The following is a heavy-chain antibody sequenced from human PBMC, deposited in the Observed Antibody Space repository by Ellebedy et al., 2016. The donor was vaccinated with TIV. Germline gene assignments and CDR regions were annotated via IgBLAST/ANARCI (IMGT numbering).Heavy chain of an antibody. Sequence: ASVKVSCTASGYIFNDYYIHWVRQAPGQGPEWMGWSHPNNGVTDSAQNFQGRVTMTTDPSISTAYMELTSLRSDDTAMYFCARDGVGATSNGGAYDFWGPGTMVIVSS. J-gene: IGHJ3*01. CDR1: GYIFNDYY. CDR3: ARDGVGATSNGGAYDF. CDR2: SHPNNGVT. V-gene: IGHV1-2*02. D-gene: IGHD1-26*01.